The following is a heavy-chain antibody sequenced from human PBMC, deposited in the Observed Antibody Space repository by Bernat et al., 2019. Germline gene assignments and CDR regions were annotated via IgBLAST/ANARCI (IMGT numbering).Heavy chain of an antibody. CDR3: ARNGDSYTPSDY. CDR2: IDPIDSYT. J-gene: IGHJ4*02. Sequence: EVQLVQSGAEVKKPGESLRISCKGSGYGFTSYWISWVRQMPGKGLEWMGRIDPIDSYTNYSPSFQGHVTITADKTISTNYLQWSSLKASDTAMYYCARNGDSYTPSDYWGQGTLVTVSS. D-gene: IGHD5-24*01. V-gene: IGHV5-10-1*01. CDR1: GYGFTSYW.